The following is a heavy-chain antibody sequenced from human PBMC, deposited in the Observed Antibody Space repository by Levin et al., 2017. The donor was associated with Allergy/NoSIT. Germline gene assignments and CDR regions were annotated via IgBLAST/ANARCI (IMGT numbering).Heavy chain of an antibody. CDR2: TKDKTESYAT. Sequence: PGGSLRLSCAASGFTLSDYYMDWVRQAPGKGLEWVGRTKDKTESYATEYAASVKGRFTISRDASKNSLYLQMNGSTTEDTALYDCARANWNANAPFDCWGRGTLVADAS. V-gene: IGHV3-72*01. J-gene: IGHJ4*02. CDR3: ARANWNANAPFDC. D-gene: IGHD1-1*01. CDR1: GFTLSDYY.